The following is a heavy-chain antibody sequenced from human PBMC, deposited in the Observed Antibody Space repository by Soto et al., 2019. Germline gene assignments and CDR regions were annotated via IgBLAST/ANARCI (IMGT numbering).Heavy chain of an antibody. D-gene: IGHD2-21*01. CDR3: ARDRGSDCGGDCYGMDV. J-gene: IGHJ6*02. CDR2: IWYDGSNK. Sequence: QVQLVESGGGVVQPGRSLRLSCAASGFTFSSYGMHWVRQAPGKGLEWVAVIWYDGSNKYYADSVKGRFTISRDNSKNTLYLEMNRLRAEDTAVYYCARDRGSDCGGDCYGMDVWGQGNTVTASS. V-gene: IGHV3-33*01. CDR1: GFTFSSYG.